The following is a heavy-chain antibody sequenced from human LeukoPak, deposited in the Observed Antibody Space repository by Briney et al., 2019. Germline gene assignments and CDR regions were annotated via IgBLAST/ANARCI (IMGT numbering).Heavy chain of an antibody. D-gene: IGHD2-15*01. CDR2: IYYGGST. V-gene: IGHV4-39*07. CDR1: GGSISSSNYY. J-gene: IGHJ6*03. CDR3: ARAAGGGPYYYYMDV. Sequence: SETLSLTCSVSGGSISSSNYYWGWIRQPPGKGLEWIGSIYYGGSTYYNLSLKSRVTISVDTSKNQFSLKLSSVTAADTAVYYCARAAGGGPYYYYMDVWGKGTTVTVSS.